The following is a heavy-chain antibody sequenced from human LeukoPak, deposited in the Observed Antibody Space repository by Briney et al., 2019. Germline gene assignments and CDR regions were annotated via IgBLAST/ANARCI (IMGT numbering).Heavy chain of an antibody. CDR1: GYSFTSYW. D-gene: IGHD2-2*02. CDR2: IYPGDSDT. J-gene: IGHJ4*02. CDR3: ARPYCSSTSCYNRGFDY. Sequence: GESLKISCKGSGYSFTSYWIGWVRQMPGKGLEWMGIIYPGDSDTRYSPSFQGQVTISADKSISTAYLQWSSLKASDTAMYYCARPYCSSTSCYNRGFDYWGQGTLVTVSS. V-gene: IGHV5-51*01.